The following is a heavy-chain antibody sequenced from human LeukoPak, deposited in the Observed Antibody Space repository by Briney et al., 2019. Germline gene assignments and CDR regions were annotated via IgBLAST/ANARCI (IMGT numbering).Heavy chain of an antibody. J-gene: IGHJ4*02. D-gene: IGHD1-26*01. V-gene: IGHV4-39*01. CDR1: GGSISSSSYY. CDR2: IYHSGST. CDR3: ARHKALSGTKGNYFDY. Sequence: PSETLSLTCTVSGGSISSSSYYWGWIRQPPGKGLEWIGSIYHSGSTYYNPSLKSRVTISVDTSKNQFSLKLSSVTAADTAVYYCARHKALSGTKGNYFDYWGQGTLVTVSS.